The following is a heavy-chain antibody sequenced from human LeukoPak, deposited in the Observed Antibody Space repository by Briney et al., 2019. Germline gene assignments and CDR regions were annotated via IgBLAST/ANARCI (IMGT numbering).Heavy chain of an antibody. V-gene: IGHV3-21*01. CDR2: ISSSSSYI. J-gene: IGHJ3*02. D-gene: IGHD3-22*01. CDR3: ARTRGYYDSSGYDPDAFDI. Sequence: GGSLRLSCAASGFTFSSYSMNWVRQAPGKGLEWVSSISSSSSYIYYADSVKGRFTISRDNAKNSLYLQMNSLRAEDTAVYYCARTRGYYDSSGYDPDAFDIWGQGTMVTVSS. CDR1: GFTFSSYS.